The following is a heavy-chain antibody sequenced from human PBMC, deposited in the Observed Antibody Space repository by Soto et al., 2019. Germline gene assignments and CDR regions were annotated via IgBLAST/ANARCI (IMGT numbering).Heavy chain of an antibody. J-gene: IGHJ4*02. Sequence: SETLSLTCTVSGGSISSYYWSWIRQPPGKGLEWIGYIYYSGSTNYNPSLKSRVTISVDTSKNQFSLKLSSVTAADTAVYYCARVDGEMGMGTVTTRFGFDYWGQGTLVTVSS. D-gene: IGHD4-17*01. CDR3: ARVDGEMGMGTVTTRFGFDY. CDR2: IYYSGST. V-gene: IGHV4-59*01. CDR1: GGSISSYY.